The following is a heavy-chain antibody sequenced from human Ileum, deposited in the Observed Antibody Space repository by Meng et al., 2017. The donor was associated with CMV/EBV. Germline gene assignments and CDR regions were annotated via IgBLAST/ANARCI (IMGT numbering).Heavy chain of an antibody. J-gene: IGHJ6*02. D-gene: IGHD1-20*01. Sequence: ASVKVSCKSSGYTFTNYGISWVRQAPGQGLEWMGWTNTYNGDTNYEQRFQGRVTITTDESTSTAYMELSSLRSEDTAVYYCARESPDNWNDMGYYYGMDVWGQGTTVTVSS. CDR1: GYTFTNYG. V-gene: IGHV1-18*01. CDR3: ARESPDNWNDMGYYYGMDV. CDR2: TNTYNGDT.